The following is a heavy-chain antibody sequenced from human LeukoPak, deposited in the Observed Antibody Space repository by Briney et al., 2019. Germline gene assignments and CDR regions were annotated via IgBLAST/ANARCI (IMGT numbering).Heavy chain of an antibody. CDR1: GYSFTSYW. D-gene: IGHD3-22*01. CDR2: IYPGDSDT. CDR3: ARDRPIYDSSIRRAFDI. Sequence: GESLQISCKGSGYSFTSYWIGWVRQMPGKGLEWMGIIYPGDSDTRYSPSFQGQVTISADKSISTAYLQWSSLKASDTAMYYCARDRPIYDSSIRRAFDIWGQGTMVTVSS. V-gene: IGHV5-51*01. J-gene: IGHJ3*02.